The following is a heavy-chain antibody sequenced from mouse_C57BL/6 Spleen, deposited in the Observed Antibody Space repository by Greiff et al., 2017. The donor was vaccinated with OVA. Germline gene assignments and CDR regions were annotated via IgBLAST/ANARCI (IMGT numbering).Heavy chain of an antibody. CDR2: IDPSDSYT. J-gene: IGHJ4*01. CDR1: GYTFTSYW. Sequence: VKLQQPGAELVKPGASVKLSCKASGYTFTSYWMQWVKQRPGQGLEWIGEIDPSDSYTNYNQKFKGKATLTVDTSSSTAYMQLSSLTSEDSAVYYCARYYYYAMDYWGQGTSVTVSS. D-gene: IGHD1-1*01. CDR3: ARYYYYAMDY. V-gene: IGHV1-50*01.